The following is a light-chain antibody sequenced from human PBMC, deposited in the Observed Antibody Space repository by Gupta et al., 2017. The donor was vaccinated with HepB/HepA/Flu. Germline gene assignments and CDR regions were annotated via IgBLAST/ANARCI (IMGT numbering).Light chain of an antibody. V-gene: IGLV1-44*01. Sequence: QSVLTQSPSVSGTPGQRVTISCSGSSSNVARNHVNWYQQVPGTAPKLLIYYNDERPSGVPDRFSGSKSGTSASLAISGLQSEDEADYYCAAWDTSLNVVVFGGGTKLTVL. CDR3: AAWDTSLNVVV. CDR2: YND. J-gene: IGLJ2*01. CDR1: SSNVARNH.